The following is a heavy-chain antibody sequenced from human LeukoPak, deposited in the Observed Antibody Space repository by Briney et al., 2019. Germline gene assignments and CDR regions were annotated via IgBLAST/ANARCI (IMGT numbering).Heavy chain of an antibody. Sequence: GSSVKVSCKASGGTFSSYAISWVRQAPGQGLEWMGGIIPIFGTANYAQKFQGRVTITTDESTSTAYMELSSLRSEDTAVYYCARDVTVVVAAIDYWGQGTLVTVSS. V-gene: IGHV1-69*05. J-gene: IGHJ4*02. CDR1: GGTFSSYA. CDR3: ARDVTVVVAAIDY. CDR2: IIPIFGTA. D-gene: IGHD2-15*01.